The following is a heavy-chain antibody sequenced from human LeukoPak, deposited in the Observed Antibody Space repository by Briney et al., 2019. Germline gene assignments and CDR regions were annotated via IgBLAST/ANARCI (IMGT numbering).Heavy chain of an antibody. CDR2: IGRSGSGT. J-gene: IGHJ4*02. CDR3: VKDETGSSWYN. V-gene: IGHV3-23*01. CDR1: GFTFSSYY. D-gene: IGHD6-13*01. Sequence: GGSLRLSCAASGFTFSSYYMRWVCQAPGKGLEWVSSIGRSGSGTYYADSVKGRFTISRDNSKNTLYLQMNSLRAEDTAIYYCVKDETGSSWYNWGQGTLVTVSS.